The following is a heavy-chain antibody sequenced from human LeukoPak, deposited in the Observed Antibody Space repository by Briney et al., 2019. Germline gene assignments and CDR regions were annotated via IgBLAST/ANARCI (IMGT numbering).Heavy chain of an antibody. CDR1: GYTFTIYG. D-gene: IGHD2-2*01. CDR3: ARARYCSSTSCSYYFDY. CDR2: ISDYNGNT. Sequence: ASVTVSCKASGYTFTIYGISWVRQAPGQGVAWMGWISDYNGNTNYAQKLQGRVTMTTDTSTSTAYMELRSLRSDDTAVYYCARARYCSSTSCSYYFDYWGQGTLVTVSS. V-gene: IGHV1-18*01. J-gene: IGHJ4*02.